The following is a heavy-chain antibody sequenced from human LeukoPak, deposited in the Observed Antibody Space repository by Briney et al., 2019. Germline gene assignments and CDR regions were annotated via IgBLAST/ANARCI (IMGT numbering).Heavy chain of an antibody. Sequence: PGGSLRLSCAASGFTFSSYAMTWVRQAPGKGPEWVSAITGSGVGTYYADSVKGRFTISRDNSKNTLYLQMNSLRAEDTAVYYCAKERAFGTWLGDYWGQGTPVTVSS. V-gene: IGHV3-23*01. CDR3: AKERAFGTWLGDY. CDR2: ITGSGVGT. D-gene: IGHD2/OR15-2a*01. CDR1: GFTFSSYA. J-gene: IGHJ4*02.